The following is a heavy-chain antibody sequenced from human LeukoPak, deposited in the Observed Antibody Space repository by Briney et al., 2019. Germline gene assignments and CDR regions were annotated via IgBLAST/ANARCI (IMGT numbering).Heavy chain of an antibody. D-gene: IGHD3-10*02. V-gene: IGHV3-7*01. CDR1: GFIFSGYW. CDR3: AELGITMIGGV. J-gene: IGHJ6*04. CDR2: IKQGGSEK. Sequence: GGPLRLSCAASGFIFSGYWMSWVRQAPGKGLEWVANIKQGGSEKYYVDSVKGRFTISRDNAKNSAYLEMNSLRAEDTAVYYCAELGITMIGGVWGKGTTVTISS.